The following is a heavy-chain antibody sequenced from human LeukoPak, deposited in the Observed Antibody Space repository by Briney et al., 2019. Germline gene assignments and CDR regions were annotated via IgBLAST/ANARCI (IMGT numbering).Heavy chain of an antibody. CDR1: GGSISSYY. D-gene: IGHD3-22*01. V-gene: IGHV4-59*01. Sequence: SETLSLTCTVSGGSISSYYWSWIRQPPGKGLEWIGYIYYSGSTNYNPSLKSRVTISVDTSKNQFSLKLSSVTAADTAVYYCARDRYYDSSVRAFDIWGQGTMVTVSS. J-gene: IGHJ3*02. CDR3: ARDRYYDSSVRAFDI. CDR2: IYYSGST.